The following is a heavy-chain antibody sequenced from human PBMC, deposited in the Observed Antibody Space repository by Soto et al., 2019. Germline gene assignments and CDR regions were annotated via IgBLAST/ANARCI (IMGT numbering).Heavy chain of an antibody. Sequence: SETLSLTCTVSGDSLSSGCYYWTLLRQPPGKGLGWIGYIYHVGTSKYNPSLNSRATISLDTSKSQFSLRLRSVTAAATAVYFCSRERIGGERNFDLWGHGTLVTVSS. CDR1: GDSLSSGCYY. J-gene: IGHJ5*02. CDR3: SRERIGGERNFDL. V-gene: IGHV4-61*01. CDR2: IYHVGTS. D-gene: IGHD1-26*01.